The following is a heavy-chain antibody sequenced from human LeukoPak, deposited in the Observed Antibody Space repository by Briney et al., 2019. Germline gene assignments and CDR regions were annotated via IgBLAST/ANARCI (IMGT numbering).Heavy chain of an antibody. Sequence: GGSLRLSCAASGFTFTTHWMNWVRQAPGKGLEWVANIEQDGGEKYYVDSVKGRFTISRDNAKNSLFLQMNSLRVEDTAVYYCAAGAGWLIDYWGQGTLVTVSS. CDR2: IEQDGGEK. V-gene: IGHV3-7*03. CDR3: AAGAGWLIDY. D-gene: IGHD6-19*01. J-gene: IGHJ4*02. CDR1: GFTFTTHW.